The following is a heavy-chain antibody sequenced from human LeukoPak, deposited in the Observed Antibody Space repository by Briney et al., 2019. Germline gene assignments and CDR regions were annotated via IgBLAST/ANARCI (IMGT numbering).Heavy chain of an antibody. CDR2: IYTSGST. V-gene: IGHV4-61*02. D-gene: IGHD6-6*01. J-gene: IGHJ4*02. Sequence: ASQTLSLTCTVSGGSISSGSYYWSWIRQPAGKGLEWIGRIYTSGSTNYNPSLKSRVTISVDTSKNQFSLKLSSVTAADTAVYYCARGSSPWPFDYWGQGTLVTVSS. CDR3: ARGSSPWPFDY. CDR1: GGSISSGSYY.